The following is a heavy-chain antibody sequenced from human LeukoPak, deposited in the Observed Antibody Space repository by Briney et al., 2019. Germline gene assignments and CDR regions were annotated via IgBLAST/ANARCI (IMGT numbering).Heavy chain of an antibody. V-gene: IGHV3-53*01. CDR2: IDTGGST. Sequence: PGGSLRLSCAASGFAVSSNYMSWVRQAPGKGLEWVSVIDTGGSTYYADSVKGRFTISRDNSKNTVYLQMNSLRAEDTAVYYCARERGTSGYILAFWGQGTLVTVSS. J-gene: IGHJ4*02. CDR1: GFAVSSNY. CDR3: ARERGTSGYILAF. D-gene: IGHD3-22*01.